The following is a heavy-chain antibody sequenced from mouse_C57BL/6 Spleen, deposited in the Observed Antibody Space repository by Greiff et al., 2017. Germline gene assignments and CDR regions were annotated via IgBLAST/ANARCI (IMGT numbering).Heavy chain of an antibody. CDR3: ARDPIYYGSSYWYFDV. CDR1: GYSITSGYY. D-gene: IGHD1-1*01. Sequence: EVKLQESGPGLVKPSQSLSLTCSVTGYSITSGYYWNWIRQFPGNKLEWMGYISYDGSNNYNPSLKNRISITRDTSKNQFFLKLNSVTTEDTATYYCARDPIYYGSSYWYFDVWGTGTTVTVSS. J-gene: IGHJ1*03. V-gene: IGHV3-6*01. CDR2: ISYDGSN.